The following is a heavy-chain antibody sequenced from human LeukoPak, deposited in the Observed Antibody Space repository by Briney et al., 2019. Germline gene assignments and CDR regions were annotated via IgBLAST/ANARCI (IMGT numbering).Heavy chain of an antibody. Sequence: PSETLSLTCAVYGGSFSGYYWSWIRQPPGKGLEWIGEINHSGSTNYNPSLKSRVTISVDTSKNQFSLKLSSVTAADTAVYYCARRFPTRPKPRGLNWFDPWGQGTLVTVSS. D-gene: IGHD3-10*01. CDR1: GGSFSGYY. CDR3: ARRFPTRPKPRGLNWFDP. CDR2: INHSGST. J-gene: IGHJ5*02. V-gene: IGHV4-34*01.